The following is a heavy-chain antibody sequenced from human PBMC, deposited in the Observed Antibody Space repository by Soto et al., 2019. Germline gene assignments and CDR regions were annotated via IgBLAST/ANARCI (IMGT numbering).Heavy chain of an antibody. CDR3: AKDLTVSIGAFDI. D-gene: IGHD3-9*01. Sequence: GGSLRLSCAASGFTFSSYAMSWVRQAPGKGLEWVSAISGSCGSTYYADSVKGRFTISRDNSKNTLYLQMNSLRAEDTAVYYCAKDLTVSIGAFDIWGQGTMVTVSS. J-gene: IGHJ3*02. V-gene: IGHV3-23*01. CDR1: GFTFSSYA. CDR2: ISGSCGST.